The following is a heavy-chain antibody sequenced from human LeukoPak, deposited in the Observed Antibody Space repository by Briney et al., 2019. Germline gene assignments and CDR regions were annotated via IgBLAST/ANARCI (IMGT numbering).Heavy chain of an antibody. J-gene: IGHJ3*02. CDR1: GLTFSGYW. Sequence: GGSLRLSCAASGLTFSGYWMTWVRQAPGKGLEWVANIKQDGSEKNYVDSVKGRFTISRDNAKNSLNLQMSSLRAEDTAVYYCVRDGMGVIKAFDIWGQGTMVTVTS. CDR3: VRDGMGVIKAFDI. V-gene: IGHV3-7*05. D-gene: IGHD3-10*01. CDR2: IKQDGSEK.